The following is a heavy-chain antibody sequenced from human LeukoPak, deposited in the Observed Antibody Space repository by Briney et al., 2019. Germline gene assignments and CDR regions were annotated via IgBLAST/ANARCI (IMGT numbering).Heavy chain of an antibody. CDR3: ASEVTMVRGRGVDY. D-gene: IGHD3-10*01. CDR2: IYYSGST. Sequence: SETLSLTCTVSGGSISSGDYYWSWIRQPPGKGLEWIGDIYYSGSTYYNPSLKSRVTISVDTSKNQFSLKLSSVTAADTAVYYCASEVTMVRGRGVDYWGQGTLVTVSS. CDR1: GGSISSGDYY. J-gene: IGHJ4*02. V-gene: IGHV4-30-4*01.